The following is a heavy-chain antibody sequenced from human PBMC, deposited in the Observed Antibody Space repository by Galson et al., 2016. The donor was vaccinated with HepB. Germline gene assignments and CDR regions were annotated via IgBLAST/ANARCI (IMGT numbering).Heavy chain of an antibody. V-gene: IGHV3-30-3*01. CDR1: GFTFSTYA. CDR2: ISYDGSNE. J-gene: IGHJ4*02. D-gene: IGHD4-17*01. CDR3: TSRPPPYGDYPLDY. Sequence: SLRLSCAVSGFTFSTYAMHWVRQAPGKGLEWVAGISYDGSNEFYADSVKGRFTISRDNSMHTLYLQMTSLKVEDTAVYFCTSRPPPYGDYPLDYWGQGTLVTVSS.